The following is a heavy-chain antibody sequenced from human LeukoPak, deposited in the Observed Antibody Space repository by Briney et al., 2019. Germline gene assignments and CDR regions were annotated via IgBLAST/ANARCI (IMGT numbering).Heavy chain of an antibody. J-gene: IGHJ6*02. CDR3: ARGASSGWLDYYYYYYGMDV. CDR1: GGSFSGYY. Sequence: PSETLSLTCAVYGGSFSGYYWSWIRQPPGKGLEWIGEINHSGSTNYNPSLKSRVTISVDTSKNQFSLKLSSVTAADTAVYYCARGASSGWLDYYYYYYGMDVWGQGTTVTVSS. V-gene: IGHV4-34*01. CDR2: INHSGST. D-gene: IGHD6-19*01.